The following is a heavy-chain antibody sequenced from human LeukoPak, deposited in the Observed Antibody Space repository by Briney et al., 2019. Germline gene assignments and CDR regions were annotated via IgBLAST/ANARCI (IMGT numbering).Heavy chain of an antibody. D-gene: IGHD2-15*01. J-gene: IGHJ4*02. V-gene: IGHV3-23*01. CDR1: GFTFSSYA. CDR3: AKCWRGMEKVVAAILPIDY. Sequence: GGSLRLSCAASGFTFSSYAMSWVRQAPGKGLEWVSTISGSGGSTYYADSVKGRFTISRANSKNTLYLQMNSLRAEDTAVYYCAKCWRGMEKVVAAILPIDYWGQGTLVTVSS. CDR2: ISGSGGST.